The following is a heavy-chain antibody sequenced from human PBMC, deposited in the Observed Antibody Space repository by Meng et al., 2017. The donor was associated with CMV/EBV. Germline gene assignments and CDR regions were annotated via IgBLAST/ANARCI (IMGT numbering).Heavy chain of an antibody. CDR1: GYTFTSYG. V-gene: IGHV1-46*01. D-gene: IGHD6-13*01. Sequence: ASVKVSCKASGYTFTSYGISWVRQAPGQGLEWMGIINPSGGSTSYAQKFQGRVTMTRDTSTSTVYMELSSLRSEDTAVYYCARDLGTDAFDIWGQGTMVTVSS. J-gene: IGHJ3*02. CDR2: INPSGGST. CDR3: ARDLGTDAFDI.